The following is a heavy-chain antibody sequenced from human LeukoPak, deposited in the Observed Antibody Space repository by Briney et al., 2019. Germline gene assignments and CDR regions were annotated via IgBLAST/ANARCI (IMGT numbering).Heavy chain of an antibody. Sequence: QPSQTLSLTCTASGGSISSGGYYWSWIRQHPGKGLEWIGYIYYSGSTYYNPSLKGRVTISVDTSKNQFSLKLSSVTAADTAVYYCARDVGPVTPEWFDPWGQGTLVTVSS. CDR1: GGSISSGGYY. CDR2: IYYSGST. J-gene: IGHJ5*02. CDR3: ARDVGPVTPEWFDP. D-gene: IGHD4-23*01. V-gene: IGHV4-31*03.